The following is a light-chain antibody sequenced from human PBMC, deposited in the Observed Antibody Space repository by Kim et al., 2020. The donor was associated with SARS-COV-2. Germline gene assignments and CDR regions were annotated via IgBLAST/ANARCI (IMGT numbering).Light chain of an antibody. V-gene: IGLV3-1*01. CDR3: QAWDSSTNYV. J-gene: IGLJ1*01. CDR1: KLGDKY. CDR2: QDS. Sequence: VSPGQTASITCSGDKLGDKYACWYQQKPGQSPVLVIYQDSKRPSGIPERVSGSNSGNTATLTISGTQAMDEADYYCQAWDSSTNYVFGTGTKVTVL.